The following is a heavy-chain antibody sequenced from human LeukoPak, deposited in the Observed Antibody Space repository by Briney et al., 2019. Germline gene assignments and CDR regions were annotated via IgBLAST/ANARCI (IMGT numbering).Heavy chain of an antibody. CDR3: AELGITMIGGV. V-gene: IGHV3-21*01. Sequence: GGSLRLSCAASGFTFSGSTMNWVRQAPGKGLEWVSFISTSSSYIYYADSVKGRFTISRDNAKNSLYLQMNSLRAEDTAVYYCAELGITMIGGVWGKGTTVTISS. J-gene: IGHJ6*04. D-gene: IGHD3-10*02. CDR1: GFTFSGST. CDR2: ISTSSSYI.